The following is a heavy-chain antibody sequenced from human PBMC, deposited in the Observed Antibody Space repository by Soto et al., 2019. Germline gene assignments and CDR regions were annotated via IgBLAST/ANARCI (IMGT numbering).Heavy chain of an antibody. CDR3: ARDKAPRYSGYSFDY. CDR2: INAGNGNT. V-gene: IGHV1-3*01. Sequence: GASVKVSCKASGYTFTSYAMHWVRQAPGQRLEWMGWINAGNGNTKYSQKFQGRVTITRDTSASTAYMELSSLRSEDTAVYYCARDKAPRYSGYSFDYWGQVTLVTVSS. J-gene: IGHJ4*02. D-gene: IGHD5-12*01. CDR1: GYTFTSYA.